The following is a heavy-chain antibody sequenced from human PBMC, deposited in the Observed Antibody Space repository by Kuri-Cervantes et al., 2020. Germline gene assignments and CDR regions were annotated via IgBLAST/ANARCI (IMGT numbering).Heavy chain of an antibody. CDR1: GYTFTGYY. CDR2: INPNSDGT. CDR3: ARGIQEFDP. Sequence: ASVKVSCKASGYTFTGYYMHWVRQAPGQGLEWMGWINPNSDGTNYAQKFQGWVTMTRDTSISTAYMELSSLRSEDTAVYYCARGIQEFDPWGQGTLVTVSS. V-gene: IGHV1-2*04. J-gene: IGHJ5*02.